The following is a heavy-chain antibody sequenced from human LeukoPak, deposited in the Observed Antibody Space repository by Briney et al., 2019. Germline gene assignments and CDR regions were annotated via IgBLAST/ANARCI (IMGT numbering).Heavy chain of an antibody. CDR3: ARVRGWGNDY. V-gene: IGHV3-48*04. CDR1: GFTFSSYA. J-gene: IGHJ4*02. CDR2: ISSSGSTI. D-gene: IGHD3-16*01. Sequence: GGSLRLSCAASGFTFSSYAMRWVRQAPGKGLEWVSYISSSGSTIYYADSVKGRFTISRDNAKNSLYLQMNSLRAEDTAVYYCARVRGWGNDYWGQGTLVTVSS.